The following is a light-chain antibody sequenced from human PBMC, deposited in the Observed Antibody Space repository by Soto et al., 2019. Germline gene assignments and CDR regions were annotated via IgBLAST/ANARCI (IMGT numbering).Light chain of an antibody. V-gene: IGKV3-15*01. CDR1: QSVSGN. CDR3: QQCNNWPPT. Sequence: EIVMTQSPATLSVSPGERATLSCRASQSVSGNLAWYQQKPGQAPRLLIYGASTRATGIPARFSGSGSGTDFTLTISSLQSEDFAVYYCQQCNNWPPTFGQGTRLEIK. J-gene: IGKJ5*01. CDR2: GAS.